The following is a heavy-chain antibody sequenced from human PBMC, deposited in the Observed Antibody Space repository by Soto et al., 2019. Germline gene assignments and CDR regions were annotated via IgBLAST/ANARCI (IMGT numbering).Heavy chain of an antibody. CDR1: GFTFTSSA. CDR2: IVVGSGNT. CDR3: AVHSSGWSYYYYGMDV. D-gene: IGHD6-19*01. V-gene: IGHV1-58*01. J-gene: IGHJ6*02. Sequence: SVKVSCKASGFTFTSSAVQWVRQARGQRLEWIGWIVVGSGNTNYAQKFQERVTITRDMSTSTAYMELSSLRSEDTAVYYCAVHSSGWSYYYYGMDVWGQGTTVTISS.